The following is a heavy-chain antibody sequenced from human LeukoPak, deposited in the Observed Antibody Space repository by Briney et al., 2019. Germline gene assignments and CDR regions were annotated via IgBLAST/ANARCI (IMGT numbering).Heavy chain of an antibody. V-gene: IGHV3-30-3*01. CDR1: GFTFSSYA. CDR3: ARDSIAADGAGGY. D-gene: IGHD6-13*01. J-gene: IGHJ4*02. Sequence: GGSPRLSCAASGFTFSSYAMHWVRQAPGKGLEWVAVISYDGSNKYYADSVKGRFTISRDNSKNTLYLQMNSLRAEDTAVYYCARDSIAADGAGGYWGQGTLVTVSS. CDR2: ISYDGSNK.